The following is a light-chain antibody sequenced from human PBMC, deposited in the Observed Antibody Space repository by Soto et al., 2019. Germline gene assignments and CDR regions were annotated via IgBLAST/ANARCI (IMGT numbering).Light chain of an antibody. CDR1: ESVITY. J-gene: IGKJ4*01. Sequence: TQITRCACSLSASVGDRVTITCRASESVITYLNWYRQKPGKSPNLLIHTASTLESGVPTRFSGSGSGTDFTLTISSLQPEDFGIYYCQQSYSNPPTFGGGTKVDI. CDR3: QQSYSNPPT. V-gene: IGKV1-39*01. CDR2: TAS.